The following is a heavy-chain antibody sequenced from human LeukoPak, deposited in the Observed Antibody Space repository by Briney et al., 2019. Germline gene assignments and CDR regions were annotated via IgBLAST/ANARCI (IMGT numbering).Heavy chain of an antibody. D-gene: IGHD3-10*01. J-gene: IGHJ4*02. CDR1: GGSISSSSYY. CDR2: IYYSGST. V-gene: IGHV4-39*07. CDR3: AGDIGGSGSHWLDY. Sequence: SETLSLTCTVSGGSISSSSYYWGWIRQPPGKGLEWIGSIYYSGSTYYNPSLKSRVTISVDTSKNQFSLKLSSVTAADTAVYYCAGDIGGSGSHWLDYWGQGTLVTVSS.